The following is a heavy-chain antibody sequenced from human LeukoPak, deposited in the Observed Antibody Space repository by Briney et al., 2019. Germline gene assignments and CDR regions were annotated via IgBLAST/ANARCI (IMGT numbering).Heavy chain of an antibody. D-gene: IGHD4-17*01. J-gene: IGHJ4*02. CDR2: IYSGGST. V-gene: IGHV3-53*01. Sequence: PGGSLRLSCAASGFTVSSNYMSWVRQAPGKGLEWVSVIYSGGSTYYADSVKGRFTISRDNSKNTLYLQMNSLRAEDTAVYYCARGPYDYGDYEGCFDYWGQGTLVTVSS. CDR3: ARGPYDYGDYEGCFDY. CDR1: GFTVSSNY.